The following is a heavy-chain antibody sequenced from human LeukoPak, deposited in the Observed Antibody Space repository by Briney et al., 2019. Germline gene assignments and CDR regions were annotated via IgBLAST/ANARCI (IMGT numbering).Heavy chain of an antibody. V-gene: IGHV1-2*02. Sequence: ASVKVSCKASGYTFSDFYMHWVRQAPGQGLEWMGWINPNSGGTRDAQKFQGRVTMTRDTSISTAYMELSRLRSDDTAVYYCARSLSDYPFDYWGQGTLLTVSS. CDR2: INPNSGGT. D-gene: IGHD1-26*01. J-gene: IGHJ4*02. CDR3: ARSLSDYPFDY. CDR1: GYTFSDFY.